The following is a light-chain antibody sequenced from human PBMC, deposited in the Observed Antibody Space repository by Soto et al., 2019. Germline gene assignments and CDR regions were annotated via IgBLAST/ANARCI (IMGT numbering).Light chain of an antibody. CDR3: QHYNSYPWT. CDR1: QSISSW. J-gene: IGKJ1*01. Sequence: DIQMTQSPSTLSSSVGDRATITCRASQSISSWLAWYQQKPGQAPKLLIYKASSLESGVPSRFSGSGSGTEFTLTISSLEPDDFATFYCQHYNSYPWTFGQWTKVEIK. V-gene: IGKV1-5*03. CDR2: KAS.